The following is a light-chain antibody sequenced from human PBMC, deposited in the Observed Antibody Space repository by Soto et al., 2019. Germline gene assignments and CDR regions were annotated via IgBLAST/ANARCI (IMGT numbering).Light chain of an antibody. J-gene: IGKJ4*01. CDR1: QSVSSY. CDR3: QQRSNWPLT. Sequence: EIVLTQSPATLSLSPGERATLPCMASQSVSSYLAWYQQKPGQAPRLLIYDASNRATGIPARFSGSGSGTDFTLTISSLEPEDFAVYYCQQRSNWPLTFGGGTKVDIK. V-gene: IGKV3-11*01. CDR2: DAS.